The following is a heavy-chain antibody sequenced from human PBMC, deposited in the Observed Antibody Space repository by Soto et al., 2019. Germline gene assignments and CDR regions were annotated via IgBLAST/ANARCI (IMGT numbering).Heavy chain of an antibody. CDR2: INPSGGST. D-gene: IGHD3-3*01. Sequence: GASVKVSCKASGYTFTSYYMHWVRQAPGQGLEWMGIINPSGGSTSYAQKFQGRVTMTRDTSTSTVYMELSSLRSEDTAVYYCARGQSYDFWSGYRVPVYYYYGMDVWGQGTTVTVSS. J-gene: IGHJ6*02. CDR3: ARGQSYDFWSGYRVPVYYYYGMDV. CDR1: GYTFTSYY. V-gene: IGHV1-46*01.